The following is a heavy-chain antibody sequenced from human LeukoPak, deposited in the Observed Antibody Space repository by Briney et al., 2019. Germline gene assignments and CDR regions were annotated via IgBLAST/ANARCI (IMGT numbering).Heavy chain of an antibody. Sequence: GESLKISCQGSGYSFTSYWIGWVRQIPGKGLEWVGNIHPGDSDIRYSPSFQGQVTISADKSINTAYLQWSSLKASDSAMYYCARHGPSTASAYNWFGPWGQGTLVTVSS. CDR3: ARHGPSTASAYNWFGP. CDR1: GYSFTSYW. V-gene: IGHV5-51*01. D-gene: IGHD2-2*01. J-gene: IGHJ5*02. CDR2: IHPGDSDI.